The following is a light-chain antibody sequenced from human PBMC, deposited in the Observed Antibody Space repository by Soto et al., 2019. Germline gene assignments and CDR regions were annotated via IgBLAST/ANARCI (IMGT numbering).Light chain of an antibody. V-gene: IGLV1-51*01. CDR2: DNN. CDR1: NSNIGNNY. CDR3: GTWDSSLSAYV. J-gene: IGLJ1*01. Sequence: QSVLTQPPSVSAAPGQKVTISCSGSNSNIGNNYVSWYQQLSGTAPKLLIYDNNKRPSGIPDRFSGSKSGTSATLGITGLQTGDEADYYCGTWDSSLSAYVFGTGTKLTVL.